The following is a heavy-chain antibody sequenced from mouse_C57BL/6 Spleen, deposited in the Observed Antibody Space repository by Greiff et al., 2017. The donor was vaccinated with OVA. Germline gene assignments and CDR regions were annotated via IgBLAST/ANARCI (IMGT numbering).Heavy chain of an antibody. CDR3: ARYDEYAHYYAMDY. V-gene: IGHV1-81*01. CDR2: IYPRSGNT. Sequence: QVQLQQSGAELARPGASVKLSCKASGYTFTSYGISWVKQRTGQGLEWIGEIYPRSGNTYYNEKFKGKATLTADKSSSTAYMELRSLTSEDSAVYFCARYDEYAHYYAMDYWGQGTSVTVSS. CDR1: GYTFTSYG. J-gene: IGHJ4*01. D-gene: IGHD2-3*01.